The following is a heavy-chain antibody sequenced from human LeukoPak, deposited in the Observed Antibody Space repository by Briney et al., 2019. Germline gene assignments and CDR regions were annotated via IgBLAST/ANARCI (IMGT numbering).Heavy chain of an antibody. Sequence: PGGSLRLSCAASGFTFSSYSMNWVRQAPGKGLEWVSSISSTGSYIFYADSVEGRLTISRDNGKNSLYLQMNSLRVEDTAVYYCARDIGYYDVLAGYPIDYWGQGTLVTVPS. V-gene: IGHV3-21*01. CDR3: ARDIGYYDVLAGYPIDY. D-gene: IGHD3-9*01. J-gene: IGHJ4*02. CDR2: ISSTGSYI. CDR1: GFTFSSYS.